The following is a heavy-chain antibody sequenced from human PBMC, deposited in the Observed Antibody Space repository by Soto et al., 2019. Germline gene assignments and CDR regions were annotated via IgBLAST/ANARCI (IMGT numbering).Heavy chain of an antibody. CDR3: ARVARFCSSPSCRGRNWFDP. CDR1: GGSISSGDYY. D-gene: IGHD2-2*01. V-gene: IGHV4-30-4*01. CDR2: MFYVGAT. J-gene: IGHJ5*02. Sequence: SETLSLTCSVSGGSISSGDYYWSWIRQPPGKGLEWIGYMFYVGATYYNPSLKSRVTISVDTSKNQFSLKLSSVTAADTAVYHCARVARFCSSPSCRGRNWFDPWGQGTLVTVSS.